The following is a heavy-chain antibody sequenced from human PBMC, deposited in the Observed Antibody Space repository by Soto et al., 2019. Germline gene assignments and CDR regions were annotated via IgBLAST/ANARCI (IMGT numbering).Heavy chain of an antibody. V-gene: IGHV1-69*13. CDR2: IIPIFGTA. D-gene: IGHD3-22*01. CDR1: GGTFSSYA. J-gene: IGHJ4*02. Sequence: ASVKVSCKASGGTFSSYAISWVRQAPGQGLEWMGGIIPIFGTANYAQKFQGRVTITADESTSTAYMELSSLRSEDTAVYYCAREVGGDYYDSSGSQPLDYWGQGTLVTVSS. CDR3: AREVGGDYYDSSGSQPLDY.